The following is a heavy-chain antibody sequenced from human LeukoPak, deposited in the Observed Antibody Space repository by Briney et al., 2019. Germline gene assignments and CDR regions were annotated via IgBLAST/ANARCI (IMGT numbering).Heavy chain of an antibody. Sequence: ASVKVSCKASGYTFTSYYMHWVRQAPGQGLEWMGIINPSGGSTSYAQKFQGRVTMTRDTSTSTVYMELSSLRSGDTAVYYCARAGGYCSSTSCYVLGYWGQGTLVTVSS. V-gene: IGHV1-46*01. J-gene: IGHJ4*02. CDR3: ARAGGYCSSTSCYVLGY. CDR1: GYTFTSYY. D-gene: IGHD2-2*01. CDR2: INPSGGST.